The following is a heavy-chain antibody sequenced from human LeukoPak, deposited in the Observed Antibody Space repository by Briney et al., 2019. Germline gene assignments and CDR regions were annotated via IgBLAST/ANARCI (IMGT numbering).Heavy chain of an antibody. CDR2: IHNSGTT. CDR3: ARHLVTAGSID. V-gene: IGHV4-59*08. CDR1: GGSTSSDY. D-gene: IGHD2-15*01. J-gene: IGHJ4*02. Sequence: SETLSLTCSISGGSTSSDYWSWIRQPPGKGLEWMAYIHNSGTTKYNPSLKSRVTISVDTSKNQFSLKLSSVTAADTAFYYCARHLVTAGSIDWGQGTLVTVSS.